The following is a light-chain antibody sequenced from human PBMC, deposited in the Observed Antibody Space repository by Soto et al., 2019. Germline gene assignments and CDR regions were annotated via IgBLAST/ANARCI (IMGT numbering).Light chain of an antibody. V-gene: IGKV1-39*01. CDR2: AAS. Sequence: DIQMTQSPSSLSASVGDRVTITCRASQSINYNLNWYQQKPGKAPKLLIYAASSLQSGVPSRFSGSGSGPYFTLTIISLQPEDFAPYFCQHSYSLPPITFGPGTRLEIK. CDR1: QSINYN. CDR3: QHSYSLPPIT. J-gene: IGKJ5*01.